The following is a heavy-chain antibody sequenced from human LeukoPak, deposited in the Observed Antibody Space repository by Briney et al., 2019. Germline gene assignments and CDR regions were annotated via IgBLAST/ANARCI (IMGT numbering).Heavy chain of an antibody. J-gene: IGHJ5*02. Sequence: AASVKVSCKASGYTFTSYAMNWVRQAPGQGLEWMGWINPNSGGTNYAQKFQGRVTMTRDTSISTAYMELSRLRSDDTAVYYCARDPLPPSYGDYRADLNWFDPWGQGTLVTVSS. V-gene: IGHV1-2*02. CDR3: ARDPLPPSYGDYRADLNWFDP. D-gene: IGHD4-17*01. CDR2: INPNSGGT. CDR1: GYTFTSYA.